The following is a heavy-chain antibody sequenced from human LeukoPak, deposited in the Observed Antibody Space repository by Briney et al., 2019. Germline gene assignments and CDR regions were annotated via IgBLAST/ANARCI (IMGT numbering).Heavy chain of an antibody. CDR3: AKDHSDYALDY. V-gene: IGHV3-30*18. D-gene: IGHD4-11*01. J-gene: IGHJ4*02. Sequence: PGRSLRLSCAASGFTFSSYGMHWVRQAPGKGLEWVAVISYDGSNKYYADSVKGRFTISRDNSRNTLYLQMNSLRAEDTAVYYCAKDHSDYALDYWGQGTLVTVSS. CDR2: ISYDGSNK. CDR1: GFTFSSYG.